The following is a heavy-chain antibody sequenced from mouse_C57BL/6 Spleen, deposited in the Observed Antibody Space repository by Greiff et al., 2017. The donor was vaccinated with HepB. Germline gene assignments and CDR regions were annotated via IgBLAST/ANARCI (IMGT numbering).Heavy chain of an antibody. V-gene: IGHV1-59*01. CDR1: GYTFTSYW. Sequence: VQLQQPGAELVRPGTSVKLSCKASGYTFTSYWMHWVKQRPGQGLEWIGVIDPSDSYTNYNQKFKGKATLTVDTSSSTAYMQLSSLTSEDSAVYYCASPYDYDAMDYWGQGTSVTVSS. J-gene: IGHJ4*01. CDR2: IDPSDSYT. CDR3: ASPYDYDAMDY.